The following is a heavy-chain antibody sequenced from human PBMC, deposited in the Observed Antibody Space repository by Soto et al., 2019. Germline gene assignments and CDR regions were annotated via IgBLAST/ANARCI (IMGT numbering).Heavy chain of an antibody. CDR2: IYSGGST. V-gene: IGHV3-53*01. D-gene: IGHD3-3*01. CDR3: ARVLRFLEWLSVGAFDI. CDR1: WFTVSSNY. Sequence: GWSLTVSWSASWFTVSSNYRSWVLHTPFKVLEWFSVIYSGGSTYYADSVKGRFTISRDNSKNTLYLQMNSLRAEDTAVYYCARVLRFLEWLSVGAFDIWGQGTMVTVSS. J-gene: IGHJ3*02.